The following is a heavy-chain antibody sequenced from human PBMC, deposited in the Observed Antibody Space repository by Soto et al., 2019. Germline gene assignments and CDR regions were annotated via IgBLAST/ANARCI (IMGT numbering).Heavy chain of an antibody. J-gene: IGHJ6*02. V-gene: IGHV3-23*01. CDR2: ISGSDGKT. CDR1: GFSFGSYA. D-gene: IGHD4-17*01. Sequence: PGGSLRLSCAASGFSFGSYALSWVRQAPGKGLEWVSTISGSDGKTFYADSVKGRFTISRDNAKNTVFLEMKSLRAEDTAVYYCARDSYAPHVWGQGTTVTVSS. CDR3: ARDSYAPHV.